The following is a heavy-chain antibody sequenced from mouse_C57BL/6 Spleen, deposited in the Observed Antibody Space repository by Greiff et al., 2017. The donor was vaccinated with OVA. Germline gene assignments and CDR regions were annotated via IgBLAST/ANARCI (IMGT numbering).Heavy chain of an antibody. V-gene: IGHV5-17*01. CDR3: ARGYYYGSSCGAY. CDR2: ISSGSSTI. J-gene: IGHJ3*01. D-gene: IGHD1-1*01. CDR1: GFTFSDYG. Sequence: EVKLMESGGGLVKPGGSLKLSCAASGFTFSDYGMHWVRQAPETGLAWVAYISSGSSTIYYADTVKGRFTISRYNAKTTLFLQMTSLRSEDTAMYYCARGYYYGSSCGAYWGQGTLVTVSA.